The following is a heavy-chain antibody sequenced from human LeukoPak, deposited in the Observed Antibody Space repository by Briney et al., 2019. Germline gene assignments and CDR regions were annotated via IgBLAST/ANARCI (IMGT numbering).Heavy chain of an antibody. CDR1: GFTFSSYA. CDR2: ISGSGGST. V-gene: IGHV3-23*01. D-gene: IGHD3-3*01. Sequence: PGGSLRLSCAASGFTFSSYAMSWVRQAPGKGLEWVSAISGSGGSTYYADSVKGRFTISRDNSKNTLYLQMNSLRAGDTAVYYCAKGLTYYDFWSGHSFDPWGQGTLVTVSS. CDR3: AKGLTYYDFWSGHSFDP. J-gene: IGHJ5*02.